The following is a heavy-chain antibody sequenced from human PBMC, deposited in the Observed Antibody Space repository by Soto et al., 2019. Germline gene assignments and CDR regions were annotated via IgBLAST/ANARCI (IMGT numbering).Heavy chain of an antibody. CDR1: GGPFSGYY. CDR2: INHSGST. Sequence: PSETLSLTCAVYGGPFSGYYWSWIRQPPGKGLEWIGEINHSGSTNYNPSLKSRVTISVDTSKNQFSLKLSSVTAADTAVYYCARGKRGTSCLSDWGQGTLVTVSS. V-gene: IGHV4-34*01. J-gene: IGHJ4*02. D-gene: IGHD2-2*01. CDR3: ARGKRGTSCLSD.